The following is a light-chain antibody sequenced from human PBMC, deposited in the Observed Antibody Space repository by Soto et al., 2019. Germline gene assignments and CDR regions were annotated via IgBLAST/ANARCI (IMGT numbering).Light chain of an antibody. V-gene: IGKV2-30*01. CDR3: QQYAQRWT. J-gene: IGKJ1*01. CDR1: QSLVYSDGNTY. CDR2: KVS. Sequence: DVVMTQSPLSLPVTLGQPASISCRSSQSLVYSDGNTYLNWFQQRPGKSPRRLIYKVSNRDSGVPDRLSGSGSGTDFTLTIESLQSEDFAVYYCQQYAQRWTFGQGTKVDI.